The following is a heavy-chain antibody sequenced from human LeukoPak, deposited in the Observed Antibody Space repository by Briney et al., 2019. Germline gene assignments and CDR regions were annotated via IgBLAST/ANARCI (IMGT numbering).Heavy chain of an antibody. CDR3: AKGNLQLGQDACDI. Sequence: GGSLRLSCAASGFSLGGNAVSWVRQAPGKRPEWVAGIGPDDATFYPASVRGRFTISRDTSQNTMYLQMNSLRAEDTALYYCAKGNLQLGQDACDIWGQGTMVTVSS. CDR2: IGPDDAT. J-gene: IGHJ3*02. V-gene: IGHV3-23*01. CDR1: GFSLGGNA. D-gene: IGHD5-18*01.